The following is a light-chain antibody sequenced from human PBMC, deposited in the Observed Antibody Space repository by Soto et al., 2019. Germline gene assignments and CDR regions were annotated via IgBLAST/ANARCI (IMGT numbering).Light chain of an antibody. CDR1: QSVRTN. J-gene: IGKJ4*01. V-gene: IGKV3-15*01. Sequence: EIVMTQSPATLSVSPGDRVTLSCRASQSVRTNSAWYQQKPGQAPRLLFYGASTRATGIPARFSGSGSGTESTLTISSLQSEDFAVYYCQQYNNWPLTFGGGTKVAIK. CDR2: GAS. CDR3: QQYNNWPLT.